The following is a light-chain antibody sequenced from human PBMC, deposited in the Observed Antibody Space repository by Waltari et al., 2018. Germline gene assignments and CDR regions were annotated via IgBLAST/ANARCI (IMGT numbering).Light chain of an antibody. J-gene: IGKJ3*01. Sequence: EIVLTQSPGTLSLSPGERITLSCRASQSVTSNYLAWYQQKPGQAPRLLIYGASRRATGIPDRFSGSWSGTDFTLTISRLEPEDFAVYYCQQYGRSGFSFGPGTKVDIK. CDR2: GAS. CDR3: QQYGRSGFS. CDR1: QSVTSNY. V-gene: IGKV3-20*01.